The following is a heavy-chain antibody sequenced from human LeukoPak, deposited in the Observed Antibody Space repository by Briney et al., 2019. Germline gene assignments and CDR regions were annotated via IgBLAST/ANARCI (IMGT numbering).Heavy chain of an antibody. Sequence: PSETLSLTCTVSGGSVSSGGYYWSWIRQHPGKGLEWIGYIYYSGSTHYNPSLKSRVTISVDTSKNQFSLKLSSVTAADTAVYYCARGEEVVLGFDYWGQGTLVTVSS. V-gene: IGHV4-31*03. CDR3: ARGEEVVLGFDY. CDR2: IYYSGST. CDR1: GGSVSSGGYY. D-gene: IGHD3-22*01. J-gene: IGHJ4*02.